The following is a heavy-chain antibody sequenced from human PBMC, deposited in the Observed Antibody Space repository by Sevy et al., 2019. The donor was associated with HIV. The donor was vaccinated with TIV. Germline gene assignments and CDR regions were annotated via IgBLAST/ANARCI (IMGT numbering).Heavy chain of an antibody. CDR1: GGSISSSSYY. V-gene: IGHV4-39*01. D-gene: IGHD2-15*01. J-gene: IGHJ1*01. Sequence: SETLSLTCTVSGGSISSSSYYWGWIRQPPGKGLEGIGSIYYSGSTYYNPSLKRRGTISVDTSKNQFSLKLSSVTAADTAVYYCARRQIHSGGYFQHWGQGTLVTVSS. CDR3: ARRQIHSGGYFQH. CDR2: IYYSGST.